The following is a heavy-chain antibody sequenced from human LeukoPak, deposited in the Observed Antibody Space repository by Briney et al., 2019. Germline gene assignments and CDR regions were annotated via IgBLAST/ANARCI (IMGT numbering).Heavy chain of an antibody. CDR2: ISWNSGSI. V-gene: IGHV3-9*01. CDR3: AREGVVVTTGYYYYMDV. CDR1: GFTFDDYA. D-gene: IGHD2-15*01. Sequence: GGSLRLSCGASGFTFDDYAMHWVRQAPGKGLEWVSGISWNSGSIGYADSVKGRFTISRDNAKNSLYLQMNSLRAEDTAVYYCAREGVVVTTGYYYYMDVWGKGTTVTVSS. J-gene: IGHJ6*03.